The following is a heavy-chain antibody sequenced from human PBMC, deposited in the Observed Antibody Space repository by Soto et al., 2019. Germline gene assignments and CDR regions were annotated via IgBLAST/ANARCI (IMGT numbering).Heavy chain of an antibody. CDR1: GGSVSSGSFY. Sequence: PSETLSLTCTVSGGSVSSGSFYWSWIRQPPGKGLEWIGYIYYSGSTNYNPSLKSRVTISVDTSKNQFSLKLSSVTAVDTAVYYCARKNGVLDAFDIWGQGTMVTVSS. J-gene: IGHJ3*02. CDR2: IYYSGST. CDR3: ARKNGVLDAFDI. V-gene: IGHV4-61*01. D-gene: IGHD4-17*01.